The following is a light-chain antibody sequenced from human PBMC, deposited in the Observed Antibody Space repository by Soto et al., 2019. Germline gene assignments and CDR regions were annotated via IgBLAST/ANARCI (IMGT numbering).Light chain of an antibody. CDR3: QQYNNWPWT. CDR2: GAS. V-gene: IGKV3-15*01. CDR1: QSVSSN. J-gene: IGKJ1*01. Sequence: EIVMTQSPATLSLSPGERATLSCRASQSVSSNLAWYQQKPGKAHRLLIYGASTRATGIPARFSGSGSGTKFTLTISSLQSEDFAVDYCQQYNNWPWTFDQGTKLDIK.